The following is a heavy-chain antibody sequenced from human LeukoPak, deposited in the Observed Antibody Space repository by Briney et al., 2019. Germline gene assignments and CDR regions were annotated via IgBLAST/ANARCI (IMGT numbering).Heavy chain of an antibody. D-gene: IGHD5-18*01. CDR3: ARAYHSYGYS. CDR1: GGTFSSYA. CDR2: IIPILGIA. Sequence: SVKVPCKASGGTFSSYAISWVRQAPGQGLEWMGRIIPILGIANYAQKFQGRVTITADKSTSTAYMELSSLRSEDTAVYYCARAYHSYGYSWGQGTLVTVSS. J-gene: IGHJ4*02. V-gene: IGHV1-69*04.